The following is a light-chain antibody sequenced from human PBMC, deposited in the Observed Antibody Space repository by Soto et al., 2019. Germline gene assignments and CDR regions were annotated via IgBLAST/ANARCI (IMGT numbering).Light chain of an antibody. CDR3: QQYGSLIN. CDR2: GSF. V-gene: IGKV3-20*01. CDR1: QSVSSN. J-gene: IGKJ1*01. Sequence: EIVMTQSPVTLSVSPGERATLSCRASQSVSSNLAWYQQKSGQAPRLLIYGSFSRATGIPDRFSGSGSGTDFTLTISRLEPEDFAVYYCQQYGSLINFGQGTKVDIK.